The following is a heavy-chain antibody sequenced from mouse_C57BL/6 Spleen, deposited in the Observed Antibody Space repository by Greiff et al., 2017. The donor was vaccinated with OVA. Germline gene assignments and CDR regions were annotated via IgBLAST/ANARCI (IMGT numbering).Heavy chain of an antibody. D-gene: IGHD1-1*01. CDR2: ILPGSGST. Sequence: QVQLKESGAELMKPGASVKLSCKATGYTFTGYWIEWVKQRPGHGLEWIGEILPGSGSTNYNEKFKGKATFTADTSSNTAYMQLSSLTTEDSAIYYCARKNLYYYGSRGYFDVWGTGTTVTVSS. CDR3: ARKNLYYYGSRGYFDV. V-gene: IGHV1-9*01. J-gene: IGHJ1*03. CDR1: GYTFTGYW.